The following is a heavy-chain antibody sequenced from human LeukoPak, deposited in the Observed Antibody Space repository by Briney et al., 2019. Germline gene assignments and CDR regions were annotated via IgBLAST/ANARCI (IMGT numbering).Heavy chain of an antibody. D-gene: IGHD1-26*01. J-gene: IGHJ4*02. CDR2: IYTSGST. Sequence: TSETLSLTCTVSGGSISSGSYYWSWTRQPAGEGLEWIGRIYTSGSTNYNPSLKSRVTISVDTSKNQFSLKLSSVTAADTAVYYCATQSVGATTEGLFLVDYWGQGTLVTVSS. V-gene: IGHV4-61*02. CDR3: ATQSVGATTEGLFLVDY. CDR1: GGSISSGSYY.